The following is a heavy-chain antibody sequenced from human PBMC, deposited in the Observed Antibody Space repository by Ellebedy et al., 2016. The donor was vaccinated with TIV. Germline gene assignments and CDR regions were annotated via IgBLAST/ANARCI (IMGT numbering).Heavy chain of an antibody. CDR1: GFTFNNYW. D-gene: IGHD6-13*01. CDR2: IHSDGSTT. Sequence: GESLKISCAASGFTFNNYWMHSVRQAPGKGLVWVSRIHSDGSTTSYADSVRGRFTISRDSAKNTLYLQMNSLRVEDTAVYYCARVGIAATYYGMDVWGQGTTVTVSS. V-gene: IGHV3-74*01. CDR3: ARVGIAATYYGMDV. J-gene: IGHJ6*02.